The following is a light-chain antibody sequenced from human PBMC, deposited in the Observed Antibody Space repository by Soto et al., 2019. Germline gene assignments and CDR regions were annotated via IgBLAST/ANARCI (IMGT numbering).Light chain of an antibody. CDR2: AAS. J-gene: IGKJ3*01. Sequence: DTQMTQSPSSVSASVGDRVTITCRASQGISSWLAWYQQKPGKAPKLLIYAASSLQSGVPSRFRRSESGTDFTLTISRLQPEDFATYYRQQANSFPTLFTFGPGTKVDIK. CDR1: QGISSW. V-gene: IGKV1-12*01. CDR3: QQANSFPTLFT.